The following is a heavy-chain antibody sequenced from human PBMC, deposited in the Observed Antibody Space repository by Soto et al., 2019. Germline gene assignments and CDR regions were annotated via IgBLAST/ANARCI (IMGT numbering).Heavy chain of an antibody. J-gene: IGHJ6*03. CDR1: GGSISSYY. V-gene: IGHV4-59*08. CDR3: ARRVYGSSTSSQSYYYYYYMDV. CDR2: IYYSGST. D-gene: IGHD2-2*01. Sequence: SSETLSLTCTVSGGSISSYYWSWIRQPPGKGLEWIGYIYYSGSTNYNPSLKSRVTISVDTSKNQFSLKLSSVTAADTAVYYCARRVYGSSTSSQSYYYYYYMDVWGKGTTVTVSS.